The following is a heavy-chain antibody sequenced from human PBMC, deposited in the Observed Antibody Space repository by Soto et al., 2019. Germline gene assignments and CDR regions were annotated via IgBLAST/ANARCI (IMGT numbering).Heavy chain of an antibody. Sequence: ASVKVSCKASGYTFTSYGISWVRKAPGQGLEWMGWISAYNGNTNYAQKLQGRVTMTTDTSTSTAYMELRSLRSDDTAVYYCVRDEYYYDSSGNYLYYFDYWGQGTLVTVSS. D-gene: IGHD3-22*01. CDR2: ISAYNGNT. CDR3: VRDEYYYDSSGNYLYYFDY. J-gene: IGHJ4*02. V-gene: IGHV1-18*01. CDR1: GYTFTSYG.